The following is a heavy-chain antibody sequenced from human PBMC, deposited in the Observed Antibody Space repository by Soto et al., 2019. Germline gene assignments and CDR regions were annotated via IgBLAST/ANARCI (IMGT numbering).Heavy chain of an antibody. CDR3: ARGRSVLLCFGESDYFDY. D-gene: IGHD3-10*01. Sequence: GGSLRLSCAASGFTFSSYNMNWGLHAPGEGVEWVSYISSSSSTIYYADSVKGRFTISRDNAKNSLYLQMNSLRDEDTAVYYCARGRSVLLCFGESDYFDYWGRRTPVTVSS. V-gene: IGHV3-48*02. CDR2: ISSSSSTI. CDR1: GFTFSSYN. J-gene: IGHJ4*02.